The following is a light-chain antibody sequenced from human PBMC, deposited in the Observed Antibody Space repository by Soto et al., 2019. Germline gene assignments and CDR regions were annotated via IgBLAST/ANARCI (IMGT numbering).Light chain of an antibody. CDR2: DTN. CDR3: GAWDSSLSGML. V-gene: IGLV1-51*01. CDR1: TSNIGNNY. Sequence: QSVLTQPPSVSAAPGQQVTISCSGETSNIGNNYVSWYQQLPGTAPKLLIYDTNNRPSGIPDRFSGSKSGTSATLGITGLQTGDEAVYYCGAWDSSLSGMLFGGGTKVTVL. J-gene: IGLJ2*01.